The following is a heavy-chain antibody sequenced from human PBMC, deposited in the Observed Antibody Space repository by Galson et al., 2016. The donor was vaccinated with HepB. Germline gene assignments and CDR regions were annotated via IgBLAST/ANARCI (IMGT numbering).Heavy chain of an antibody. CDR1: GFTFSSYW. CDR2: INSDGSST. V-gene: IGHV3-74*01. D-gene: IGHD3-10*01. Sequence: SLRLSCAASGFTFSSYWMNWVRQAPGKGLVWVSRINSDGSSTSYADSVKGRFTISRDNAKNTLYLQMNSLRAEDTAVYYCAKAYGSGSSFYYYYGMDVWGQGTTVTVSS. J-gene: IGHJ6*02. CDR3: AKAYGSGSSFYYYYGMDV.